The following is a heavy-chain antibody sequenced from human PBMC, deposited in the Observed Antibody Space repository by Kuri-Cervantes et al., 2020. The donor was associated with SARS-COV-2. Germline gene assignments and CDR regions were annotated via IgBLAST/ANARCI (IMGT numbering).Heavy chain of an antibody. V-gene: IGHV4-39*01. D-gene: IGHD4-17*01. CDR1: GATISSSSYY. CDR2: ISYSGST. CDR3: ARHDLTTETTRERGLDY. J-gene: IGHJ4*02. Sequence: GSLRLSCTVSGATISSSSYYWGWIRQPPGRGLEWIGSISYSGSTYYNPSLKSRVTIFVDTSKNQFSVKLRSVTAADTAVYYCARHDLTTETTRERGLDYWGQGTLVTVSS.